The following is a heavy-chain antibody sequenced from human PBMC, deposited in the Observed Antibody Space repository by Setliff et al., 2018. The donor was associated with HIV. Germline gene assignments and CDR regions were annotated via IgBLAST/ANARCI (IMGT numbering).Heavy chain of an antibody. CDR3: ARDSGTNDHFLSPYYGALDF. J-gene: IGHJ4*02. V-gene: IGHV1-2*02. CDR2: INPRSGVT. CDR1: GYTFTNYA. Sequence: ASVMVSCKASGYTFTNYAIHWVRQAPGQRLEWMGWINPRSGVTKYAQKFQGRFIMTTDTTINTLYMELERLTSDDTALYYCARDSGTNDHFLSPYYGALDFWGLGTLVTVSS. D-gene: IGHD3-3*02.